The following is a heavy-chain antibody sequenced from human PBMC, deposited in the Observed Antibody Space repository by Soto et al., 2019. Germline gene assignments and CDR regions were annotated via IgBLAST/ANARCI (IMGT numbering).Heavy chain of an antibody. CDR1: GYTFTIYA. V-gene: IGHV1-3*01. J-gene: IGHJ4*02. CDR2: INAGNGNT. Sequence: ASVKVSCKASGYTFTIYAMHWVRQAPGQRLEWMGWINAGNGNTKYSQKFQGRVTITRDTSASTAYMELSSLRSEDTAVYYCARGPCGHDDPGDYWGQGTLVPVSS. CDR3: ARGPCGHDDPGDY. D-gene: IGHD2-21*01.